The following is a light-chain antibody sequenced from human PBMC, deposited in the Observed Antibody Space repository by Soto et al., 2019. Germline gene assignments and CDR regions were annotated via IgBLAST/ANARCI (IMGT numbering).Light chain of an antibody. J-gene: IGKJ4*01. CDR1: QGIAIW. V-gene: IGKV1-5*01. CDR3: QQHRSYPVT. CDR2: DAS. Sequence: DIQMTQSPSTLSAPAGDTITITSRASQGIAIWLSWYQQKPGKAPNLIIYDASNLKSGVPSRFSGSGSGTEFTLTISSLQPEDFASYYCQQHRSYPVTFGGGTKVDIK.